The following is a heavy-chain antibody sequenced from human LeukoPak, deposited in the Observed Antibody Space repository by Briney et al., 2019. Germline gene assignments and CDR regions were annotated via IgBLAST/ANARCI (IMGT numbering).Heavy chain of an antibody. CDR2: ITRSGDT. CDR1: GGSFSGYY. J-gene: IGHJ4*02. D-gene: IGHD3-16*01. Sequence: SETLSLTCAVYGGSFSGYYWSWIRQPPGKGLEWIGEITRSGDTNYNPSLKSRVAMSLDTSKNQFSLKLSSVTAADTAVYYCARNHGGYFDYWGQEPLVTVSS. CDR3: ARNHGGYFDY. V-gene: IGHV4-34*01.